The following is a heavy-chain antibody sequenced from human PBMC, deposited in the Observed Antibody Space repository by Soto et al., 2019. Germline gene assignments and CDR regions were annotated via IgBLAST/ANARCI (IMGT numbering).Heavy chain of an antibody. J-gene: IGHJ4*02. D-gene: IGHD3-22*01. CDR3: ARGWGYDSNDYYYAY. V-gene: IGHV1-69*01. Sequence: QVQLVQSGAEVRKPGSSVKVSCKASGGTFSRHAISWVRQAPGQGLEWMGGIIPIFGTANHAQKFQGRVTIIADESTSTAYMELSSLRSEDTAIYYCARGWGYDSNDYYYAYWGQGTLGIVSS. CDR1: GGTFSRHA. CDR2: IIPIFGTA.